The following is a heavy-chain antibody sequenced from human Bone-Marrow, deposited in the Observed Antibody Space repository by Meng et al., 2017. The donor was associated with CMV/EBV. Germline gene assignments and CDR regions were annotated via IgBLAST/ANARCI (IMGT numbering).Heavy chain of an antibody. CDR3: TRWRVGATISGSSAFDI. CDR2: INWNGGST. Sequence: GGSLRLSCAASGFTFDDYGMSWVRQAPGKGLEWVSGINWNGGSTGYADSVKGRFTISRDNAKNSLYLQMNSLRAEDTALYYCTRWRVGATISGSSAFDIWGQGTMVTVSS. CDR1: GFTFDDYG. V-gene: IGHV3-20*04. D-gene: IGHD1-26*01. J-gene: IGHJ3*02.